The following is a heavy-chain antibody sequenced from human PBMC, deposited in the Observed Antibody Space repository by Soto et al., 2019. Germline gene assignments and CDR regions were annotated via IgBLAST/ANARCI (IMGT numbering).Heavy chain of an antibody. J-gene: IGHJ5*02. CDR3: ARVRGYYDSSGYYSNWFDP. CDR1: GFTVSSNY. V-gene: IGHV3-53*01. Sequence: GGSLRLSCAASGFTVSSNYMSWVRQAPGKGLEWVSVIYSGGSTYYADSVKGRFTISRDNSKNTLYLQMNSLRAEDTAVYYCARVRGYYDSSGYYSNWFDPWGQGTLVTVSS. D-gene: IGHD3-22*01. CDR2: IYSGGST.